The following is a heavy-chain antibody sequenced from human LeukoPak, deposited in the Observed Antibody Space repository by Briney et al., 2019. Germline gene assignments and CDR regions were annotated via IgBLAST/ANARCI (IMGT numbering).Heavy chain of an antibody. V-gene: IGHV3-30*18. CDR3: AKDLRGLYYYDSSGYYHDLAFDY. Sequence: GGSLRLSCAASGFTFSSYSMNWVRQAPGKGLEWVAVISYDGSNKYYADSVKGRFTISRDNSKNTLYLQMNSLRAEDTAVYYCAKDLRGLYYYDSSGYYHDLAFDYWGQGTLVTVSS. CDR2: ISYDGSNK. CDR1: GFTFSSYS. J-gene: IGHJ4*02. D-gene: IGHD3-22*01.